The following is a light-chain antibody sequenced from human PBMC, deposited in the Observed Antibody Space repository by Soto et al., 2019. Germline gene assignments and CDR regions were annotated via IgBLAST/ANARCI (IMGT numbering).Light chain of an antibody. Sequence: QSALTQPPSASGSPGQSVTISCTGTSSDVGGYNYVSWYQQHPGKAPKLMIYEVSKRPSGVPDRFSGSKSGNTVSLTVSGLQAEDEADYYCSSYGGSNNFVVFGGGTKLTVL. V-gene: IGLV2-8*01. CDR3: SSYGGSNNFVV. J-gene: IGLJ2*01. CDR1: SSDVGGYNY. CDR2: EVS.